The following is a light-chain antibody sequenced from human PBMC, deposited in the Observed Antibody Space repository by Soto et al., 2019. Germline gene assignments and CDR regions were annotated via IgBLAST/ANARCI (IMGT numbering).Light chain of an antibody. CDR3: QVWDSSTVV. V-gene: IGLV3-9*01. J-gene: IGLJ2*01. CDR2: RDS. CDR1: NIGSKN. Sequence: SYELTQPLSVSVAPGQTARITCGGNNIGSKNVHWYQQKPGQAPVLVIYRDSNRPSGIPERFSGSNSGNTATLTISRAQAGDEDDYYCQVWDSSTVVFGGGTKLTVL.